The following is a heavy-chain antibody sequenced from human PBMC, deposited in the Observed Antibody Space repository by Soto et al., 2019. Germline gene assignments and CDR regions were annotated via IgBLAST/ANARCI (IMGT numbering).Heavy chain of an antibody. V-gene: IGHV4-39*01. D-gene: IGHD6-13*01. CDR1: GGSISSSSYY. Sequence: SETLSLTCTVSGGSISSSSYYWGWIRQPPGKGLEWIGSIYYSGSTYYNPSLKSRVTISVDTSKNQFSLKLSSVTAADTAVYYCATRAGYSSSWYWSYWGQGTQVTVSS. CDR3: ATRAGYSSSWYWSY. CDR2: IYYSGST. J-gene: IGHJ4*02.